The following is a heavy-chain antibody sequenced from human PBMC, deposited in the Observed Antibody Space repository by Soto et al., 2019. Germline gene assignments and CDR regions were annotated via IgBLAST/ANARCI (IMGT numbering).Heavy chain of an antibody. CDR3: ARPHSSGWSKQIHY. J-gene: IGHJ4*02. CDR1: GFTFSAYT. Sequence: HPGGSLRLSCAASGFTFSAYTIHWVRQAPGKGLEWVAVLSYDGSNKYYADSVKGRFTISRDNSKNTLYLQMNSLRAEDTAVYYCARPHSSGWSKQIHYWGQGTLVTVSS. D-gene: IGHD6-19*01. CDR2: LSYDGSNK. V-gene: IGHV3-30-3*01.